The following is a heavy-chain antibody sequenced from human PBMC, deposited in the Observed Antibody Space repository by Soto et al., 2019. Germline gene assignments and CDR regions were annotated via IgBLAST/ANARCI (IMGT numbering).Heavy chain of an antibody. Sequence: EGSLRLSCEVAGSNFNTSGIHWVRQAPGKGLERLAVISYDGATQYYGDTVKGRFTIYRDNSKNTLFLHMGRLRAEDTAMYYCATKARVTNYLYYGMDVWGLGTTVTVSS. V-gene: IGHV3-30*03. J-gene: IGHJ6*02. CDR3: ATKARVTNYLYYGMDV. CDR2: ISYDGATQ. CDR1: GSNFNTSG. D-gene: IGHD2-21*02.